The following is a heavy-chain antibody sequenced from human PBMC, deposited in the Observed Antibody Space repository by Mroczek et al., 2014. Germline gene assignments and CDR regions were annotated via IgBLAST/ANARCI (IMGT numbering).Heavy chain of an antibody. Sequence: QVQLQQWGAGLLKPSETLSLTCAVYGGSFSGYYWSWIRQPPGKGLEWIGEINHSGSTNYNPSLKSRVTISVDTSKNQFSLKLSSVTAADTAVYYCARGVGEGLTTVTTFDYWGQGTLVTVSS. CDR1: GGSFSGYY. CDR2: INHSGST. D-gene: IGHD4-11*01. V-gene: IGHV4-34*01. J-gene: IGHJ4*02. CDR3: ARGVGEGLTTVTTFDY.